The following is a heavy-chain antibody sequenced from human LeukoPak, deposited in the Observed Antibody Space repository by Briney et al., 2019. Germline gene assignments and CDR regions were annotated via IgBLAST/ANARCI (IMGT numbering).Heavy chain of an antibody. J-gene: IGHJ4*02. Sequence: SETLSLTCTVSGGSISSSNNYWGWIRQPPGKGLEWIGSIYYSGSVNYNLSLKSRVTISVDTSKNQLSLRLTSVTAADTAVYYCARRGGDSYGYDYWGQGTLVTVSS. CDR1: GGSISSSNNY. D-gene: IGHD5-18*01. CDR3: ARRGGDSYGYDY. CDR2: IYYSGSV. V-gene: IGHV4-39*01.